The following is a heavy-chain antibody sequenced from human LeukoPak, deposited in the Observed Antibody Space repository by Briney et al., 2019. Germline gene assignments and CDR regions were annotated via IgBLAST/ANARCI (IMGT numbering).Heavy chain of an antibody. CDR1: GYSISSGYY. D-gene: IGHD2-2*01. CDR3: ARGRAVVPAVTRGYDAFDI. J-gene: IGHJ3*02. CDR2: IYHSGST. V-gene: IGHV4-38-2*01. Sequence: PSETLSLTCAVSGYSISSGYYWGWIRPPPGKGLEWIGSIYHSGSTYYNPSLKSRVTISVDTSKNQFSLKLSSVTAADTAVYYCARGRAVVPAVTRGYDAFDIWGQGTMVTVSS.